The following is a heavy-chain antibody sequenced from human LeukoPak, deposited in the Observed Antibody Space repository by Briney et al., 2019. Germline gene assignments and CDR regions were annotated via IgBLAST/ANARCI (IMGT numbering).Heavy chain of an antibody. CDR2: IYTTGNT. CDR3: ARDRSYYSDTGTDY. Sequence: SQTLSLTCTVSGGAINSGSYYWSWIRQPAGKGLEWIGCIYTTGNTNYNPSLRSRVTISVDTSKNQFSLKLSSVTAGDTAVYYCARDRSYYSDTGTDYWGQGTLVTVSS. V-gene: IGHV4-61*02. CDR1: GGAINSGSYY. J-gene: IGHJ4*02. D-gene: IGHD1-1*01.